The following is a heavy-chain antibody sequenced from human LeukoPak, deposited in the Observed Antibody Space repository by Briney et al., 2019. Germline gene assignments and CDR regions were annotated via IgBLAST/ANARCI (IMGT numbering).Heavy chain of an antibody. V-gene: IGHV3-7*01. CDR1: GFTFSSYW. CDR2: IKQDGSEK. J-gene: IGHJ5*02. CDR3: ARDDCSSISCHLNWFDP. D-gene: IGHD2-2*01. Sequence: GGSLRLSCAASGFTFSSYWMSWVRQAPGKGLEWVANIKQDGSEKYYVDSVKGRFTISRDNAKNSLYLQMNSLRAEDTAVYYCARDDCSSISCHLNWFDPWGQGTLVTVSS.